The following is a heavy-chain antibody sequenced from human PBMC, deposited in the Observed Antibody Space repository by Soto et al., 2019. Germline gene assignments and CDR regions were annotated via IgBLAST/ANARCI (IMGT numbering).Heavy chain of an antibody. J-gene: IGHJ5*02. V-gene: IGHV4-4*07. CDR2: IYSSGST. CDR1: VGAISGYY. CDR3: ARGQRFSDWFDP. Sequence: TLSLTCTVTVGAISGYYWTWIRQSDGEGLEWIGRIYSSGSTNYNPSLKSRVTISLDTSMNYFSLRLSSVTAADTAVYYCARGQRFSDWFDPWGQGTLVTVSS. D-gene: IGHD3-3*01.